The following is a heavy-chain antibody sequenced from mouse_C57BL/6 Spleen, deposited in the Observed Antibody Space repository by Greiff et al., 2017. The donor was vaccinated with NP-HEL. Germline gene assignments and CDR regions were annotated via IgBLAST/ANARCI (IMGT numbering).Heavy chain of an antibody. CDR2: IDPSDSET. J-gene: IGHJ1*03. D-gene: IGHD1-1*01. Sequence: QVQLQQPGAELVRPGSSVKLSCKASGYTFTSYWMHWVKQRPIQGLEWIGNIDPSDSETHYNQKFKDKATLTVDKSSSTAYMQLSSLTSEDSAVYYCARRDYYGSRYWYFDVWGTGTTVTVSS. CDR3: ARRDYYGSRYWYFDV. CDR1: GYTFTSYW. V-gene: IGHV1-52*01.